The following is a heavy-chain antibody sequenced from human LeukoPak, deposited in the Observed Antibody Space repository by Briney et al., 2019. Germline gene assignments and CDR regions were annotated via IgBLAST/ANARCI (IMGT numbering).Heavy chain of an antibody. CDR2: ISGSGGST. D-gene: IGHD2-2*02. V-gene: IGHV3-23*01. J-gene: IGHJ4*02. CDR3: AKDIVVVPAAIPGD. CDR1: GFTFSIYA. Sequence: PGGSLRLSCAASGFTFSIYAMSWVRQAPGKGLEWVSAISGSGGSTYYADSVKGRFTISRDNSKNTLYLQMNSLRAEDTAVYYCAKDIVVVPAAIPGDWGQGTLVTVSS.